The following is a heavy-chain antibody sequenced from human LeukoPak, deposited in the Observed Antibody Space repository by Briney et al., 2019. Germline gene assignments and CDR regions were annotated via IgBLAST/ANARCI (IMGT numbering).Heavy chain of an antibody. D-gene: IGHD6-13*01. CDR1: GYSISSGYY. Sequence: SETLSLTCAVSGYSISSGYYWGWIRQPPRKGLGWIGSIYHNGNTYYNPSLKSRVTISVDTSKNQFSLKLSSVTAADTAVYYCTRGSRVGSSWYYFDFWGQGTLVTVSS. CDR2: IYHNGNT. V-gene: IGHV4-38-2*01. CDR3: TRGSRVGSSWYYFDF. J-gene: IGHJ4*02.